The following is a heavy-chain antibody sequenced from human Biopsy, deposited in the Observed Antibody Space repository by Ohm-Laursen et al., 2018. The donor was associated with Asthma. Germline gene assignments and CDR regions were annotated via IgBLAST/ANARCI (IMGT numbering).Heavy chain of an antibody. Sequence: SLRLSCTASGFKFDEYTMHWVRQAPGKGLEWVSGISWNSATIGYADSVEGRFTISRDNVKNSVFLHMDSLRPEDTAFYYCAKVRSDWVITESFDYWGQGVLATVSS. V-gene: IGHV3-9*01. CDR2: ISWNSATI. CDR1: GFKFDEYT. CDR3: AKVRSDWVITESFDY. J-gene: IGHJ4*02. D-gene: IGHD3-22*01.